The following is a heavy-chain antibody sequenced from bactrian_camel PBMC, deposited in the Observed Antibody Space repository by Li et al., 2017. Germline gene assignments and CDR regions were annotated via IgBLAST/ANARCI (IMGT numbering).Heavy chain of an antibody. CDR2: IRNDGPA. D-gene: IGHD6*01. CDR3: TTMSCTVAGEYYF. J-gene: IGHJ4*01. CDR1: KYTYSRHC. V-gene: IGHV3S55*01. Sequence: HVQLVESGGGSVEAGRSLRLSCAVSKYTYSRHCMAWFRQATGSEREGVATIRNDGPATSANSVKGRFTISRDNAKSTLYLQMDNLKPEDSGVYYCTTMSCTVAGEYYFWGQGTQVTVS.